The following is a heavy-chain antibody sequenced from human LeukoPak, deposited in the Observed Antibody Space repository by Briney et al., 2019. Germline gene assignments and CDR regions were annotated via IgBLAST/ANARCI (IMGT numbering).Heavy chain of an antibody. CDR1: GFTFCGYG. Sequence: VGCPRLSCAASGFTFCGYGIHWVCQAPRKGLEWMAVIADDGTNNYYADAVKGRITTSRDNSENTLYLQMSSLRAEDTAVYDCAGDINNRGAFAIWGQGTMVTVSS. V-gene: IGHV3-30*03. CDR3: AGDINNRGAFAI. J-gene: IGHJ3*02. CDR2: IADDGTNN. D-gene: IGHD1/OR15-1a*01.